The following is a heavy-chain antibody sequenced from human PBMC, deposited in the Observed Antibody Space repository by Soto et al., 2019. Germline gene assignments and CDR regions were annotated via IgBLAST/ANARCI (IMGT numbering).Heavy chain of an antibody. Sequence: QVQLVESGGGVVQPGRSLRLSCVASEFTFNSHGLHWVRQAPGKGLEWMAVISYDGSHKSYADAVEGRFTISRDNSQNILYLQMTSLRTEDTAVYHCARDRGYADKVSAPEFWGQGTLVTVSS. CDR2: ISYDGSHK. D-gene: IGHD2-15*01. CDR3: ARDRGYADKVSAPEF. J-gene: IGHJ4*02. V-gene: IGHV3-30*03. CDR1: EFTFNSHG.